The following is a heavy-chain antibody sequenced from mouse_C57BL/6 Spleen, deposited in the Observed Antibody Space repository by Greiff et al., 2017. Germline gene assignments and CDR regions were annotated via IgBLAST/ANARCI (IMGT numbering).Heavy chain of an antibody. V-gene: IGHV2-2*01. D-gene: IGHD2-4*01. CDR2: IWSGGST. CDR1: GFSLTSYG. CDR3: AREGEYDYDWYFEV. J-gene: IGHJ1*03. Sequence: VKLVESGPGLVQPSQSLSITCTVSGFSLTSYGVHWVRQSPGKGLEWLGVIWSGGSTDYNAAFISRLSISKDNSKSQVFFKMKSLQADDTAIYYCAREGEYDYDWYFEVWGTGTTVTVSS.